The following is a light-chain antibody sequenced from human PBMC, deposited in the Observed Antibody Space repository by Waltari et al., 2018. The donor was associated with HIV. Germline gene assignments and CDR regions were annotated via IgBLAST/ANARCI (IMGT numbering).Light chain of an antibody. V-gene: IGLV1-40*01. CDR3: QTYDSSLSGSVV. CDR1: SSNIGARFD. CDR2: GN. Sequence: QSVLTQPPSVSGAPGQTVTISCTGSSSNIGARFDVHWYQQIPGTAPKLLMYGNNRPSGVPDRFSGSKSGTPASLAITGLQAEDEADYYCQTYDSSLSGSVVFGGGTKLTVL. J-gene: IGLJ2*01.